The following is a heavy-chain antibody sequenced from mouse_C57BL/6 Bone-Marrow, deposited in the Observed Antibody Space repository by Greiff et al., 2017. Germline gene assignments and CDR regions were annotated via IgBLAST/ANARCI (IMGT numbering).Heavy chain of an antibody. Sequence: VQLQQPGAELVMPGASVKLSCKASGYTFTSYWMHWVKQRPGQGLEWIGEIDPSDSYTNYNQKFKGKSTLTVDKSSSTAYMELSSLTSEDSAVYYCARDERNIYGSFAYWGQGTMVTVSA. D-gene: IGHD2-2*01. CDR2: IDPSDSYT. CDR1: GYTFTSYW. V-gene: IGHV1-69*01. J-gene: IGHJ3*01. CDR3: ARDERNIYGSFAY.